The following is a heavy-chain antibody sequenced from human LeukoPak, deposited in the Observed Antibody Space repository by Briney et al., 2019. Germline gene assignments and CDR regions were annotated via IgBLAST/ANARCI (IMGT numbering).Heavy chain of an antibody. J-gene: IGHJ4*02. CDR1: GFTFTSHW. D-gene: IGHD3-16*01. V-gene: IGHV3-11*03. Sequence: GGSLRLSCAASGFTFTSHWMHWVRQAPGKGLEWVSYISSSSSYTNYADSVKGRFTISRDNAKNSLYLQMNSLRAEDTAVYYCASIWDGVGFHWGQGTLVTVSS. CDR2: ISSSSSYT. CDR3: ASIWDGVGFH.